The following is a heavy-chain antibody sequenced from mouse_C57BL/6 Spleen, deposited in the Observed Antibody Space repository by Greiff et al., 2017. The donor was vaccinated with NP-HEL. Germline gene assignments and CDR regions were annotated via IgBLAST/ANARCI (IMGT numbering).Heavy chain of an antibody. CDR1: GYAFTNYL. CDR2: INPGSGGT. J-gene: IGHJ1*03. Sequence: QVQLQQSGAELVRPGTSVKVSCKASGYAFTNYLIEWVKQRPGQGLEWIGVINPGSGGTNYNEKFKGKATLTADKSSSTAYMQLSSLTSEDSAVYFCARWNYGWYFDVWGTGTTVTVSS. CDR3: ARWNYGWYFDV. V-gene: IGHV1-54*01. D-gene: IGHD1-1*01.